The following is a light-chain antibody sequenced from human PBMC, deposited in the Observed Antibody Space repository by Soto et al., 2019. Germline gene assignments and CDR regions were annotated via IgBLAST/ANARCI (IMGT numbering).Light chain of an antibody. CDR1: QSVSSN. J-gene: IGKJ5*01. V-gene: IGKV3-15*01. Sequence: EIVMTQSPATLSVSPGESATLSCRASQSVSSNLAWHQQKPGQAPRLLIYAASTRATGIPARFSGSGSGTDFTLTISRLEPEDFAVYYCQQYGSSQITFGQGTRLEIK. CDR3: QQYGSSQIT. CDR2: AAS.